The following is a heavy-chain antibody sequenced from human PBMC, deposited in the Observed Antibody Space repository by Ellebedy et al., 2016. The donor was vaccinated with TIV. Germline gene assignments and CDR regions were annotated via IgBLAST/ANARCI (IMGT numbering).Heavy chain of an antibody. Sequence: MPGGSLRLSCTVSGGSISNSDYYWNWIRQPPGKGLEWIGSIYYSGSAYYNPSLKSRVTVPVDTSKNQFSLNLSSVTAADTAVYYCARDPALPRGRFDTWGQGTLVTVSS. CDR1: GGSISNSDYY. CDR3: ARDPALPRGRFDT. V-gene: IGHV4-39*07. CDR2: IYYSGSA. J-gene: IGHJ5*02.